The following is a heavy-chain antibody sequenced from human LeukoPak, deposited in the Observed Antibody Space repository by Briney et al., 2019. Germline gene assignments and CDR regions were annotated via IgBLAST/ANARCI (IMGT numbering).Heavy chain of an antibody. CDR1: GFAFSSYW. D-gene: IGHD3-22*01. CDR2: INSVGSST. J-gene: IGHJ4*02. V-gene: IGHV3-74*01. Sequence: PGGSLRLSCAASGFAFSSYWMHWVRQAPGKGLVWVSRINSVGSSTSYADSVKGRFTISRDNAKNTLYLQMNSLRAEDTAVYYCARDKGDYYDSSGYSVDYWGQGTLVTVSS. CDR3: ARDKGDYYDSSGYSVDY.